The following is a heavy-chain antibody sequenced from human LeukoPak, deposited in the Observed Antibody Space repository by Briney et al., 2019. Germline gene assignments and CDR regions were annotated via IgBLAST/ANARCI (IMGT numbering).Heavy chain of an antibody. J-gene: IGHJ5*02. CDR1: GGSIGSYY. D-gene: IGHD6-19*01. CDR3: ARRIAVNPVYGFDP. CDR2: IYYSGST. Sequence: PSETLSLTCTVSGGSIGSYYWTWIRQPPGEGLERIGYIYYSGSTNYNPSLKSRVTISLDTSKNQFSLILRSVTAADTAVYYCARRIAVNPVYGFDPWGQGTLVTVSS. V-gene: IGHV4-59*08.